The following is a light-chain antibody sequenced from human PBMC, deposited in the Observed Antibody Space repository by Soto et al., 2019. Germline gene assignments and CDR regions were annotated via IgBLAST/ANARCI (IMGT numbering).Light chain of an antibody. V-gene: IGLV2-8*01. J-gene: IGLJ2*01. CDR2: EVS. CDR1: SSDVGGYNY. CDR3: SSYAGINNLV. Sequence: QSALTQPPSAPGSPGQSVTISCTGTSSDVGGYNYVSWYQQHPGKAPKLMIYEVSKRPSGVPDRFSGSKSGNTASLTVSGLQAEDEADYYCSSYAGINNLVFGGGTKRTVL.